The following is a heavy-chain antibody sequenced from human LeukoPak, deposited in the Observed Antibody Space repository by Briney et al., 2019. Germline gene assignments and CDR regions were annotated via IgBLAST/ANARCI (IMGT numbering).Heavy chain of an antibody. V-gene: IGHV3-7*01. CDR3: ATEVGTPAIRSAFDI. CDR1: GFTFSSYW. CDR2: IKQDGSEI. Sequence: GGSQTLSCAASGFTFSSYWMSWVRQAPGKGLEWVANIKQDGSEINYVASVEGRFTVSRDNAKNSLFLQMNSLRAEDTAVYYCATEVGTPAIRSAFDIWGQGTMVTVSS. D-gene: IGHD2-2*01. J-gene: IGHJ3*02.